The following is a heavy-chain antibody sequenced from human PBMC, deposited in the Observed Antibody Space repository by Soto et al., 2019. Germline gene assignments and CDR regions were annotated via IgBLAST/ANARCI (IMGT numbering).Heavy chain of an antibody. J-gene: IGHJ4*02. CDR3: ARRYGDYIDC. Sequence: PSETLSLTCTVSGGSISSYYWSWIRQPPGKGLEWIGYIYYSGSTNYNPSLKSRVTISVDTSKNQFSLKLSSVTAADTAVYYCARRYGDYIDCWGQGTLVTVSS. V-gene: IGHV4-59*08. CDR1: GGSISSYY. D-gene: IGHD4-17*01. CDR2: IYYSGST.